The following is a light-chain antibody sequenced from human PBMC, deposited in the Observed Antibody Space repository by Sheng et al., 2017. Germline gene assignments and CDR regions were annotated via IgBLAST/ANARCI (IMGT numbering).Light chain of an antibody. CDR3: QKYNSAPHS. V-gene: IGKV1-8*01. Sequence: AIRITQSPSSLSASTGDRVTITCRASQGISSYLAWYQQKPGKAPKLLIYAASTLQSGVPSRFSGSGSGTDFTLTISSLQPEDVATYYCQKYNSAPHSFGQGTKLEIK. CDR2: AAS. CDR1: QGISSY. J-gene: IGKJ2*03.